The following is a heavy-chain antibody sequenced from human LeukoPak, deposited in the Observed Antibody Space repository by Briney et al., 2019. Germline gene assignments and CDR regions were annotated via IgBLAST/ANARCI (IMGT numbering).Heavy chain of an antibody. CDR2: IIPNSGGT. CDR3: AREGVDWNHSVYYFDY. J-gene: IGHJ4*02. D-gene: IGHD1-1*01. V-gene: IGHV1-2*02. CDR1: GYTFTGYY. Sequence: ASVKVSCKASGYTFTGYYMHWVRQAPGQGLEWMGWIIPNSGGTNYAQKFQGRVTMTRDTSISTAYMELSRLRSDETAVYYCAREGVDWNHSVYYFDYWGQGTLVTVSS.